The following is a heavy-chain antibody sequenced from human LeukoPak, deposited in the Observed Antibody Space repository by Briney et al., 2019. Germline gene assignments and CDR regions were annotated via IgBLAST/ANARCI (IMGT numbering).Heavy chain of an antibody. D-gene: IGHD3-9*01. J-gene: IGHJ3*02. CDR3: ARRFPILTGSVFAFDI. V-gene: IGHV4-59*01. CDR1: GGSISSYY. Sequence: NPSETLSLTCTVSGGSISSYYWSWIRQPPGKGLEWIGYIYYSGSTSYNPSLKSRVTISVDTSKNQSSLKLSSVTAADTAVYYCARRFPILTGSVFAFDIWGQGTMVTVSS. CDR2: IYYSGST.